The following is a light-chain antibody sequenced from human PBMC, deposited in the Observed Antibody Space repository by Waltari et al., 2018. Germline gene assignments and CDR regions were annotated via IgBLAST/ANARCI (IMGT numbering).Light chain of an antibody. CDR1: SGSVSTTSY. V-gene: IGLV8-61*01. CDR3: SLYMGSGIWV. CDR2: KGN. J-gene: IGLJ3*02. Sequence: QPVVTQEPSLSVSPGGTVTLTCALTSGSVSTTSYATWYQQTPGQPPRTLVYKGNSRSSGVPDRFSGSVLGNTAALTITGAQADDESNYYCSLYMGSGIWVFGGGTKLTVL.